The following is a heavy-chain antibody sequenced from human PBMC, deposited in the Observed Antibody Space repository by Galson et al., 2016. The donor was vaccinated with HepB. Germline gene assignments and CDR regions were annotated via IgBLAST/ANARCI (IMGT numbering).Heavy chain of an antibody. Sequence: SLRLSCAASGFTFDDYGMSWVRQTPGKGLEWVSGINWNGGGTGYADSVKGRFTISRDNAKNSLYLQMNSLRAEDTALYYCSRAPYLYLAAAAYYFDYWGQGTLVTVSS. V-gene: IGHV3-20*04. D-gene: IGHD6-13*01. CDR1: GFTFDDYG. CDR2: INWNGGGT. J-gene: IGHJ4*02. CDR3: SRAPYLYLAAAAYYFDY.